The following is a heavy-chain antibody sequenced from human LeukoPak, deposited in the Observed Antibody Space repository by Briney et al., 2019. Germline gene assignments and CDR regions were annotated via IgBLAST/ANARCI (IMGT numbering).Heavy chain of an antibody. CDR3: ARDNYAGADWFDP. CDR2: IIPIFGTA. J-gene: IGHJ5*02. CDR1: GGTFSSYA. D-gene: IGHD1-7*01. Sequence: ASVKVSCKASGGTFSSYAISWVRQAPGQGLEWMGGIIPIFGTANYAQKFQGRVTITTDESTSTAYMELSSLRSEDTAVYYCARDNYAGADWFDPWGQGTLVTVSS. V-gene: IGHV1-69*05.